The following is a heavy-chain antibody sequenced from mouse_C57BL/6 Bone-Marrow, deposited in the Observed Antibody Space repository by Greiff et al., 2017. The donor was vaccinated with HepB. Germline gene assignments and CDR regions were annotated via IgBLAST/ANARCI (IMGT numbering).Heavy chain of an antibody. V-gene: IGHV1-59*01. CDR1: GYTFTSYW. Sequence: QVQLKQPGAELVRPGTSVKLSCKASGYTFTSYWMHWVKQRPGQGLEWIGVIDPSDSYTNYNQKFKGKATLTVDTSSSTAYMQLSSLTSEDSAVYYCARAYGSSGGLGYFDVWGTGTTVTVSS. D-gene: IGHD1-1*01. J-gene: IGHJ1*03. CDR2: IDPSDSYT. CDR3: ARAYGSSGGLGYFDV.